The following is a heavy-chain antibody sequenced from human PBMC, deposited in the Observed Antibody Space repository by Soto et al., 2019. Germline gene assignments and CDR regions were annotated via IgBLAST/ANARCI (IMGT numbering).Heavy chain of an antibody. J-gene: IGHJ4*02. D-gene: IGHD1-26*01. Sequence: EVQLVESGGGLVQPGGSLRLSCAASGFTFSNHWMTWVRQAPEKGLEWVANINQDGTAKFYGDSVKGRFTISRDNAKNSLYLQMNGLRAEDTAVYYCANSLMGHWGQGTMVTVSS. CDR1: GFTFSNHW. CDR3: ANSLMGH. CDR2: INQDGTAK. V-gene: IGHV3-7*01.